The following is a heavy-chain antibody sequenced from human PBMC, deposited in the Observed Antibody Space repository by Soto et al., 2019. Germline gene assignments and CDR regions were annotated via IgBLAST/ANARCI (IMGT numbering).Heavy chain of an antibody. D-gene: IGHD3-3*02. V-gene: IGHV4-59*02. CDR2: IFNSGTI. Sequence: PSETLSLTCSVFGASVNSYYWSWIRQSPGRGLEWIGHIFNSGTIHYNPSLKSRVTTSVDSSKSQVSLKMNSVTAADTAIYYCGRDLLATAPARWYFYYGLDVWGQGTAVTVSS. CDR3: GRDLLATAPARWYFYYGLDV. J-gene: IGHJ6*02. CDR1: GASVNSYY.